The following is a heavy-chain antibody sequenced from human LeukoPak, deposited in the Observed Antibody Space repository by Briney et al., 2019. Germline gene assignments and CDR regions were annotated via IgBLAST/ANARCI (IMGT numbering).Heavy chain of an antibody. D-gene: IGHD4-17*01. CDR2: IYHSGST. Sequence: SETLSLTCAVSGGSISSSNWWSWVRQPPGKGLEWIGEIYHSGSTNYNPSLKSRVTISVDKSKNQFSLELSSVTAADTAVYYCARVGTTVTNGGAFDYWGQGTLVTVSS. J-gene: IGHJ4*02. CDR1: GGSISSSNW. CDR3: ARVGTTVTNGGAFDY. V-gene: IGHV4-4*02.